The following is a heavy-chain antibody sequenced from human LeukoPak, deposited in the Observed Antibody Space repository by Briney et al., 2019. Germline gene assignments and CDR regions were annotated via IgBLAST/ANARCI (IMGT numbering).Heavy chain of an antibody. Sequence: ASVKVSCKASGYTFTGYYMHWVRQAPGQGLEWMGWINPNSGGTNYAQMFQGRVTMTRDTSISTAYMELSRLRSDDTAVYYCACGYCSSTSCYGYYYYYMDVWGKGTTVTVSS. CDR2: INPNSGGT. D-gene: IGHD2-2*01. J-gene: IGHJ6*03. CDR3: ACGYCSSTSCYGYYYYYMDV. V-gene: IGHV1-2*02. CDR1: GYTFTGYY.